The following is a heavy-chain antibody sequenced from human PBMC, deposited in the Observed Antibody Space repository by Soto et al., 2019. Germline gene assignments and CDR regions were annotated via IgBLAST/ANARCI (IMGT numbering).Heavy chain of an antibody. D-gene: IGHD5-12*01. V-gene: IGHV3-30*03. Sequence: VQLVESGGGGVQPGRSLRLSCAASGFILNSYGLHGIRRAPGKGLEWVAVISYDGRNIFYADSVKGRFTISRDNSNNTLYLQMNSLRGDDTAVYYCARGVRGVATIAIGFYLDYWGQGTLVTTSS. CDR1: GFILNSYG. CDR2: ISYDGRNI. CDR3: ARGVRGVATIAIGFYLDY. J-gene: IGHJ4*02.